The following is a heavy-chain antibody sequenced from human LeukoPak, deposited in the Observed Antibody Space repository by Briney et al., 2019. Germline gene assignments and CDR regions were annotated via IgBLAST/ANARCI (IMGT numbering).Heavy chain of an antibody. Sequence: SETLSLTCTVSGGSISSYYWSWIRQPPGKGLEWIGYIYYSGSTNYNPSLKSRVTISVDTSKNQFSLKLSSVTAADTAVYYCARVNLSIAAAGTHYYYYMDVWGKGTTVTVSS. CDR2: IYYSGST. CDR1: GGSISSYY. V-gene: IGHV4-59*01. J-gene: IGHJ6*03. CDR3: ARVNLSIAAAGTHYYYYMDV. D-gene: IGHD6-13*01.